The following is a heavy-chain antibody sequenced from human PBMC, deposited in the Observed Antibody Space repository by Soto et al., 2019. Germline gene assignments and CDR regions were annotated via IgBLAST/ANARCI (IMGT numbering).Heavy chain of an antibody. Sequence: EVQLVESGGGLVKPGGSLRLSCAASGFPFISYSLNLVRQAPVKGLEWVSSISSTSGYIYYADSVKGRFNISRDNAENSAFLKMTSLRAEDTTVYYCARGPIIVATAVYFESWGQGTLVTVSS. CDR2: ISSTSGYI. CDR3: ARGPIIVATAVYFES. J-gene: IGHJ4*02. D-gene: IGHD5-12*01. CDR1: GFPFISYS. V-gene: IGHV3-21*01.